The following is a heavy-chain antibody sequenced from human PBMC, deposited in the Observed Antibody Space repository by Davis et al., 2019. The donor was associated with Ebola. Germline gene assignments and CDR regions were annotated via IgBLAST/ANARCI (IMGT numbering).Heavy chain of an antibody. V-gene: IGHV3-21*01. CDR1: GFTFSSYS. Sequence: PGGSLRLSCAASGFTFSSYSMNWVRQAPGKGLEWVSSISSSSSYIYYADSVKGRFTISRDNAKNSLYLQMNSLRAEDTAVYYCARDGTAMELFDYWGQGTLVTVSS. CDR2: ISSSSSYI. D-gene: IGHD5-18*01. J-gene: IGHJ4*02. CDR3: ARDGTAMELFDY.